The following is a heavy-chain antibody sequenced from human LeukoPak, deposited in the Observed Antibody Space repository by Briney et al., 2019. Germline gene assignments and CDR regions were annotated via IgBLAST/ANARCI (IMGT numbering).Heavy chain of an antibody. Sequence: PSGTLSLTCTVSGGTISSYYWSWIRQPAGKGLEWIGLIYTSGSTNYNPSLKSRVTMSVDTSKNQFSLKLSSVTAADTAVYYCASGEFRHGLQVDYWGQGTLVAVSS. CDR3: ASGEFRHGLQVDY. J-gene: IGHJ4*02. CDR2: IYTSGST. CDR1: GGTISSYY. D-gene: IGHD3/OR15-3a*01. V-gene: IGHV4-4*07.